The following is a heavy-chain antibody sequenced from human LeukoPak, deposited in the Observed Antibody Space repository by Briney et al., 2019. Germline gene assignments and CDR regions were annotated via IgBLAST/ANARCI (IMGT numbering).Heavy chain of an antibody. CDR1: GYTFTNYG. V-gene: IGHV1-18*01. D-gene: IGHD4-17*01. J-gene: IGHJ3*01. Sequence: ASVKVSCKAYGYTFTNYGIHWVRQAPGQGPEWMGFITGNKGNTNYALKFQDRVTMTADTSTSTAYMELRSLRYDDTAVYYCARGSDYGSHPSQPMTWGQGTMVTVSS. CDR2: ITGNKGNT. CDR3: ARGSDYGSHPSQPMT.